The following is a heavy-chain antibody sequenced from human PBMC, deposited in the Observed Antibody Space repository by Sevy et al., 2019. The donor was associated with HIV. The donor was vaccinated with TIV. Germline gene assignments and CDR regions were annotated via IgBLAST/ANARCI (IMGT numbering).Heavy chain of an antibody. J-gene: IGHJ6*02. CDR2: ISGSDNTI. Sequence: GGSLRLSCAGSGFTFSDYYMSWIRQAPGKGLEWLSYISGSDNTIYYADSVKGRFTVSRDNAKNSLYLQMNSLRVEDTAVYYCARDHVKDGDLGDYYYFAMDVWGQGTTVTVSS. CDR3: ARDHVKDGDLGDYYYFAMDV. D-gene: IGHD2-21*01. CDR1: GFTFSDYY. V-gene: IGHV3-11*01.